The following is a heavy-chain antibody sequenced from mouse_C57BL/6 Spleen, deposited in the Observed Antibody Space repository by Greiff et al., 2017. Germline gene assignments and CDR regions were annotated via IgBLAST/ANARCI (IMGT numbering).Heavy chain of an antibody. J-gene: IGHJ1*03. CDR3: ARRATVVATRYFDV. D-gene: IGHD1-1*01. Sequence: QVQLQQPGAELVRPGSSVKLSCKASGYTFTSYWMDWVKQRPGQGLEWIGNIYPSDSETHYNQKFKDKATLTVDKSSSTAYMQLSSLTSEDSAVYYCARRATVVATRYFDVWGTGTTVTVSS. V-gene: IGHV1-61*01. CDR1: GYTFTSYW. CDR2: IYPSDSET.